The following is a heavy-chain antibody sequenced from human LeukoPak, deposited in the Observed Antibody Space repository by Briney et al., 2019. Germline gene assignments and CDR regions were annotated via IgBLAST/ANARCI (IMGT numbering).Heavy chain of an antibody. V-gene: IGHV1-2*02. CDR3: ARDQGSWYLDLDY. Sequence: ASVKVSCKASGYTFTSYGISWVRQAPGQGLEWMGWINPNSGGTNYAQKFQGRVTMTRDTSISTAYMELSRLRSDDTAVYYCARDQGSWYLDLDYWGQGTLVTVSS. D-gene: IGHD6-13*01. J-gene: IGHJ4*02. CDR2: INPNSGGT. CDR1: GYTFTSYG.